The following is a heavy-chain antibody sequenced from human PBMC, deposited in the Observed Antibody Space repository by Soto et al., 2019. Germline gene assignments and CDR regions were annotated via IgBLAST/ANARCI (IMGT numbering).Heavy chain of an antibody. V-gene: IGHV5-51*01. J-gene: IGHJ4*02. CDR3: ARSPRSSPYFAY. CDR2: IYPGDHET. D-gene: IGHD6-13*01. CDR1: GYTFSNFW. Sequence: GESLKISCQCSGYTFSNFWIGWVRQLPGKGLEWMGIIYPGDHETRYSPSFHGKVTISADKSITPAYLQWNSLEASDTAFYFCARSPRSSPYFAYGGQGALVTVP.